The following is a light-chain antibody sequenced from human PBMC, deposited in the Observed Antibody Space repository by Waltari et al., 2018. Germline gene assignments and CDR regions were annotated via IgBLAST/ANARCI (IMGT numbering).Light chain of an antibody. Sequence: DIQMTQSPSSLSASVGDRVTITCRASQNINILLNWYQQKPGRDPKLLICGASSLQGWVPARFSGSVSGTDFTLTISSLQPEDFATYHCQQAYRIPPTFGQGTKVEIK. V-gene: IGKV1-39*01. CDR2: GAS. J-gene: IGKJ1*01. CDR3: QQAYRIPPT. CDR1: QNINIL.